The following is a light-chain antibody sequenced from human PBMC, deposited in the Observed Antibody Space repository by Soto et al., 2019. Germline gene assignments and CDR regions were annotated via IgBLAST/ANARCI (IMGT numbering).Light chain of an antibody. CDR1: QTVSSSY. CDR2: GAS. J-gene: IGKJ2*01. Sequence: EVVLTQSPGTLSLSPGERATLSCRASQTVSSSYLAWYQQKPGQAPRLLIYGASNRATGIPDRFSGSGSGTYFPLTINRLEHEDFAVYYCHHYGSSPPYTFGQGAKLDI. V-gene: IGKV3-20*01. CDR3: HHYGSSPPYT.